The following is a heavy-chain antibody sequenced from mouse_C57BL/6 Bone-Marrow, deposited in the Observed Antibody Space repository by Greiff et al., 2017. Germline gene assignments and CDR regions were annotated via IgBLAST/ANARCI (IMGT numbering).Heavy chain of an antibody. D-gene: IGHD1-1*01. V-gene: IGHV10-1*01. CDR1: GFSFNTYA. CDR3: VRHYYGSYAMDY. J-gene: IGHJ4*01. Sequence: EVQGVESGGGLVQPKGSLKLSCAASGFSFNTYAMNWVRQAPGKGLEWVARIRSKSNNYATYYADSVKDRFTISRDDSESMLYLQMNNLKTEDTAMYYCVRHYYGSYAMDYWGQGTSVTVSS. CDR2: IRSKSNNYAT.